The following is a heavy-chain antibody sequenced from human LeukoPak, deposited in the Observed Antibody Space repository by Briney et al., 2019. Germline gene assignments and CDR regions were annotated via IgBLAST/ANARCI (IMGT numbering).Heavy chain of an antibody. V-gene: IGHV2-70*01. CDR1: GFSLSTSRVG. J-gene: IGHJ6*02. D-gene: IGHD1-26*01. CDR3: ARSLSGSYPGHYYYYGMDV. Sequence: KSGPTLVNPTQTLTLTCTFSGFSLSTSRVGVGWIRQPPGKALEWLALIDWDDDKYYSTSLKTRLTISKDTSKNQVVLTMTNMDPVDTATYYCARSLSGSYPGHYYYYGMDVWGQGTTVTVSS. CDR2: IDWDDDK.